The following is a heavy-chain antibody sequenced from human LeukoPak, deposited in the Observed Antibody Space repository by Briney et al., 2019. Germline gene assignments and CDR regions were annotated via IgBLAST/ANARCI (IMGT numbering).Heavy chain of an antibody. CDR3: ARYVAGWELTTVPYYYYYYMDV. CDR1: GYTFTSYG. J-gene: IGHJ6*03. CDR2: ISAYNGNT. D-gene: IGHD1-26*01. Sequence: ASVKVSCKASGYTFTSYGISWVRQAPGQGLEWMGWISAYNGNTNYAQKLQGRFTTTTDTSTSTAYVELRSLRSDDTAVYYCARYVAGWELTTVPYYYYYYMDVWGKGTTVTVSS. V-gene: IGHV1-18*01.